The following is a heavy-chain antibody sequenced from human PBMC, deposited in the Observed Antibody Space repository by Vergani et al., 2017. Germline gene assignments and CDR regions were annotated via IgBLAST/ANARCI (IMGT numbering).Heavy chain of an antibody. J-gene: IGHJ4*02. CDR3: AREEGFPYFDY. Sequence: EVQLVESGGGLVQPGGSLRLSCAASGFTFSSYSMNWVRQAPGKGLEWVSYISSSSSTIYYADSVKGRFTISRDNAKNSLYLQMNSLRAEDTAVYYCAREEGFPYFDYWGQGTLVTVSS. CDR1: GFTFSSYS. CDR2: ISSSSSTI. D-gene: IGHD2-21*01. V-gene: IGHV3-48*01.